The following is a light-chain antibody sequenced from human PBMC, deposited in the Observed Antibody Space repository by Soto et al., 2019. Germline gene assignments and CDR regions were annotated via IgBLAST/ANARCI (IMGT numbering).Light chain of an antibody. Sequence: ENVLTQSPGTMSLSPGERATISCRASQSVNSDYFAWYQQRPGQPPRLLIYGASSRATGIPDRFSGSGSGTDFTLSISRLEPEDFALYYCQQYERSSITFGQGTRLEIK. V-gene: IGKV3-20*01. CDR1: QSVNSDY. J-gene: IGKJ5*01. CDR3: QQYERSSIT. CDR2: GAS.